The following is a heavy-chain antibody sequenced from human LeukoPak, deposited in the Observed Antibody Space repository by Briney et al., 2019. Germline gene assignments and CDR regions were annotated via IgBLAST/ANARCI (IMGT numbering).Heavy chain of an antibody. D-gene: IGHD2-15*01. Sequence: KSGESLKTSCKGSGCGFTNYWIGWVRQMPGKGVGGMGIIHPSDSDTRYSPSFQGQVTISADKSISTAYLQWSSLKASDTAMYYCARRYCSGSSCYLFDYWGQGTLATVSS. CDR3: ARRYCSGSSCYLFDY. CDR1: GCGFTNYW. V-gene: IGHV5-51*01. J-gene: IGHJ4*02. CDR2: IHPSDSDT.